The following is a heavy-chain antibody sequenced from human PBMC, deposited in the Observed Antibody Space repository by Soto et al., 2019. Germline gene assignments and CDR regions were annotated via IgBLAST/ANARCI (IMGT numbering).Heavy chain of an antibody. V-gene: IGHV1-46*03. D-gene: IGHD1-1*01. J-gene: IGHJ6*02. CDR2: INPSSGSA. Sequence: QVQLVQSGAEVKKPGASVKVSCKASGYTFTTYYIHWVRQAPGQGLEWMGIINPSSGSAGYAQKFQVSVTMTRDTPTSTFYMELSSLRSEDTAVYYCARVNDLPYYYYGLDVWGQGTTVTVSS. CDR3: ARVNDLPYYYYGLDV. CDR1: GYTFTTYY.